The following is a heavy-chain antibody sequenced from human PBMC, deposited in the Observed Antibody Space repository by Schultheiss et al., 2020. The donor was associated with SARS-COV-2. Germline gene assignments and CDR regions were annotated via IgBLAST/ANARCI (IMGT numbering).Heavy chain of an antibody. CDR1: GGSISSSSYY. CDR3: ARADSNYVYYYYYMDV. J-gene: IGHJ6*03. V-gene: IGHV4-39*07. D-gene: IGHD4-11*01. CDR2: IYHSGST. Sequence: SETLSLTCTVSGGSISSSSYYWSWIRQPPGKGLEWIGSIYHSGSTYYNPSLKSRVTISVDTSKNQFSLKLSSVTAADTAVYYCARADSNYVYYYYYMDVWGKGTTVTVSS.